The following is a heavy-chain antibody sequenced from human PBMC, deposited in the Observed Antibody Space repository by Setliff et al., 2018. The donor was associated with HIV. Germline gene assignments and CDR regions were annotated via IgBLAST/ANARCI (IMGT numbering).Heavy chain of an antibody. J-gene: IGHJ3*02. CDR2: INPHSGGT. CDR3: ARVDCSSTRCYAFDI. D-gene: IGHD2-2*01. Sequence: ASVKVSCKASGYTFTGYHVHWVREAPGQGLEWMGWINPHSGGTKYAQKFQGRVTMTRDTSISAAYMELSRLRSDDTAVYYCARVDCSSTRCYAFDIWGQGTMVTVSS. V-gene: IGHV1-2*02. CDR1: GYTFTGYH.